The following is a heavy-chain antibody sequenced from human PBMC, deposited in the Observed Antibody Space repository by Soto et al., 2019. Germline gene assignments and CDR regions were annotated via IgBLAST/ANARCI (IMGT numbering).Heavy chain of an antibody. CDR1: GGTFSSYA. D-gene: IGHD1-7*01. Sequence: QVQLVQSGAEVKKPGSSVKASCKASGGTFSSYAISWVRQAPGQGLEWMGGIIPIFGTANYAQKFQGRVTITADESTSTAYMELSSLRSEDTAVYYCARISSGGTTSYYYYGMDVWGQGTTVTVSS. V-gene: IGHV1-69*01. CDR3: ARISSGGTTSYYYYGMDV. J-gene: IGHJ6*02. CDR2: IIPIFGTA.